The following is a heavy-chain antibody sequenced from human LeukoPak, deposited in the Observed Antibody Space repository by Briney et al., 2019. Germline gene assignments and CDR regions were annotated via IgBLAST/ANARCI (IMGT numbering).Heavy chain of an antibody. CDR2: ISSSGSTI. CDR1: GFTFSSYE. D-gene: IGHD4-23*01. Sequence: SGGSLRLSCAASGFTFSSYEMNWVRQAPGKGLEWVSYISSSGSTIYYADSVKGRFTISRDNAKNSLYLQMNSLRAEDTAVYYCASLYGGGFDYWGQGTLVTVSS. CDR3: ASLYGGGFDY. J-gene: IGHJ4*02. V-gene: IGHV3-48*03.